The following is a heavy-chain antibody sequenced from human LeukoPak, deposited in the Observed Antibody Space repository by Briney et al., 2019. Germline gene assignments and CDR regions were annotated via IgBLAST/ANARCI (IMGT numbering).Heavy chain of an antibody. J-gene: IGHJ4*02. D-gene: IGHD3-9*01. CDR3: AKDLGPKYYDILTGPLDY. CDR2: ISWNSGSI. V-gene: IGHV3-9*01. Sequence: GGSLRLSCAASGFTFDDYAMHWVRQAPGKGLEWVSGISWNSGSIGYADSVKGRFTISRDNAKNSLYLQMNSLRAEDTALYYCAKDLGPKYYDILTGPLDYWGQGTLVTVSS. CDR1: GFTFDDYA.